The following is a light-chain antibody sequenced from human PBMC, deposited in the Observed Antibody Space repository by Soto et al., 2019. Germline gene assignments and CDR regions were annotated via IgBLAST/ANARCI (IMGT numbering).Light chain of an antibody. CDR1: QTISSNY. V-gene: IGKV3-20*01. CDR2: GTS. J-gene: IGKJ1*01. Sequence: EIVMTQSPATLSASPGERATLSCRASQTISSNYLAWYQQQPGQAPSLLISGTSSRATGIPDRFSGSGSGTAFTLTIIRLEPEDSAIYYCHQYVSWTFGQGTKVEIK. CDR3: HQYVSWT.